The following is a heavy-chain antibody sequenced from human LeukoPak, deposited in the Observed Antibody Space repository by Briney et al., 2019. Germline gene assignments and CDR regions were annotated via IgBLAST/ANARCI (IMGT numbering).Heavy chain of an antibody. Sequence: PGGSLRLSCAASGFTLSRYSMNWVRQAPGEGLEWVSCIGSGGTNTYYADSVKGRFTISRDNAKNSLYLQMNSLRAEDTAVYYCARAPQTRGYWGQGTLVTVSS. CDR1: GFTLSRYS. J-gene: IGHJ4*02. CDR2: IGSGGTNT. V-gene: IGHV3-48*01. CDR3: ARAPQTRGY.